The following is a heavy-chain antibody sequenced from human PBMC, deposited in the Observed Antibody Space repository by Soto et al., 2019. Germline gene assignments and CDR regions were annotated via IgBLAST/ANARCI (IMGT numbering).Heavy chain of an antibody. CDR3: AEDIAHTIPPDAFGI. D-gene: IGHD3-3*01. J-gene: IGHJ3*02. CDR2: ISWNSGSI. Sequence: EVQLVESGGGLVQPGRSLRLSCAASGFTFDDYAMHWVRQAPGKGLEWVSGISWNSGSIGYADSVKGRFTISRDNAKNCLYLQISSLRAEDTAFYYCAEDIAHTIPPDAFGIWGQGTMVTVSS. V-gene: IGHV3-9*01. CDR1: GFTFDDYA.